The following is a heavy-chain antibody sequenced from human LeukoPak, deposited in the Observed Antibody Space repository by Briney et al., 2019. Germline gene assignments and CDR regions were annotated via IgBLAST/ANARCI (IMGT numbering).Heavy chain of an antibody. V-gene: IGHV1-58*02. J-gene: IGHJ6*02. D-gene: IGHD6-19*01. Sequence: SVKVSCKASGFTFTSSAMQWVRQARGQRLEWIGWIVVGSGNTNYAQKFQERVTITRDMSTSTAYMELSSLRSEDTAVYYCAAVGTVAGTLTYYYYGMDVWGQGTTVTVSS. CDR3: AAVGTVAGTLTYYYYGMDV. CDR2: IVVGSGNT. CDR1: GFTFTSSA.